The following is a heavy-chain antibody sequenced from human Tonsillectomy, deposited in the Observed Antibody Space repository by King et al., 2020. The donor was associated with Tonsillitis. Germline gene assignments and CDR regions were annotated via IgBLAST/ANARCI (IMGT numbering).Heavy chain of an antibody. CDR1: GGSISSSSYY. J-gene: IGHJ5*02. CDR2: IYYSEGT. D-gene: IGHD6-13*01. CDR3: ARRQQQLGAGWFDP. Sequence: LQLQESGPGLVKPSETLSLTCTVSGGSISSSSYYWGWIRQPPGKGLEWIGSIYYSEGTYYNPSLKSRVTISVDTSKNQFSLKLNSVTAADTAVYYCARRQQQLGAGWFDPWGQGTLVTVSS. V-gene: IGHV4-39*01.